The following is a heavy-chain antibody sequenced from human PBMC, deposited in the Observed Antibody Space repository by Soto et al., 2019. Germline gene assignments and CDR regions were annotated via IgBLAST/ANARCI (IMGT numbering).Heavy chain of an antibody. CDR1: GGSFSGYY. CDR2: IHHSGST. Sequence: SETLSLTCAVYGGSFSGYYWSWIRQPPGKGLEWIGEIHHSGSTNYNPSLKSRVTISVDTSKNQFSLKLSSVTAADTAVYYCARVRIAARQGYYYGMDVWGQGTTVTVSS. V-gene: IGHV4-34*01. D-gene: IGHD6-6*01. J-gene: IGHJ6*02. CDR3: ARVRIAARQGYYYGMDV.